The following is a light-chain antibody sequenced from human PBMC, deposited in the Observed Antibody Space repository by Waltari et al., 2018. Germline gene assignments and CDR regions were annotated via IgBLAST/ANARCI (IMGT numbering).Light chain of an antibody. V-gene: IGKV1D-16*01. J-gene: IGKJ2*01. CDR3: QQYKSYPYT. CDR2: AAS. CDR1: QDISSS. Sequence: DIQMTQSPSSLSASVGDRGTIPCRASQDISSSLAWYQQKSEQAPKSLIYAASSLQSGVPSRFSGSGSGTDFTLTISSLQPEDFGTYYCQQYKSYPYTFGQGTKLEI.